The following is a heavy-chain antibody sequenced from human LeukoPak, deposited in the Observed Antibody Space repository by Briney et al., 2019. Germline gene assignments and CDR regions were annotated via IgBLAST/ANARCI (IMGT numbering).Heavy chain of an antibody. Sequence: GGSLRLSCAASGFTFSSYAMHWVRQAPGKGLEYVSAISGNGGSTYYANSVKGRFTISRDNSKNTLYLQMGSLRAEDMAVYYCAREKRSTMVRGVMDYWGQGTLVTVSS. D-gene: IGHD3-10*01. V-gene: IGHV3-64*01. CDR2: ISGNGGST. CDR1: GFTFSSYA. CDR3: AREKRSTMVRGVMDY. J-gene: IGHJ4*02.